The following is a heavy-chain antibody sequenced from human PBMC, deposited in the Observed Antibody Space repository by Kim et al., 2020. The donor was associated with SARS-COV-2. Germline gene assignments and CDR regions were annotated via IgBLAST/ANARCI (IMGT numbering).Heavy chain of an antibody. CDR3: AARLDGSFDY. CDR2: SR. J-gene: IGHJ4*02. D-gene: IGHD3-16*01. V-gene: IGHV3-21*01. Sequence: SRYYADSVKRRLTISREHAKNSLYLQMTNLGAEDTAVYYCAARLDGSFDYWGQGTLVTVSS.